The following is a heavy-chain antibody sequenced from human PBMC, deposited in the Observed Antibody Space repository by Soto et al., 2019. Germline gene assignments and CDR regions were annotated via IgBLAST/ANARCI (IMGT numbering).Heavy chain of an antibody. V-gene: IGHV4-34*01. CDR2: IHYSGST. J-gene: IGHJ4*01. Sequence: PSETLSLTCAVYGGSFSGYYWSWVRQHPGKGLEWIGYIHYSGSTWYNPSLESRVTISVDTSKDQFSLKLRSVTAADTAVYYCARVRGSGSYAAYYFDSWGQGTLVTVS. CDR3: ARVRGSGSYAAYYFDS. D-gene: IGHD3-10*01. CDR1: GGSFSGYY.